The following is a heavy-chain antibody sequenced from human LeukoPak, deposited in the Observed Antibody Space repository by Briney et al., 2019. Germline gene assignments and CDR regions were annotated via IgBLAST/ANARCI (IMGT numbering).Heavy chain of an antibody. J-gene: IGHJ4*02. V-gene: IGHV1-69*13. D-gene: IGHD6-13*01. CDR1: GYTFTGYY. CDR3: ASIEIPGIAAAGTSDY. CDR2: IIPIFGTA. Sequence: GASVKVSCKASGYTFTGYYMHWVRQAPGQGPEWMGGIIPIFGTANYAQKFQGRVTITADESTSTAYMELSSLRSEDTAVYYCASIEIPGIAAAGTSDYWGQGTLVTVSS.